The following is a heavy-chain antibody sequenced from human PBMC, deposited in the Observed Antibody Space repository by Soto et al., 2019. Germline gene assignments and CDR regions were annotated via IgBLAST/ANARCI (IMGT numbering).Heavy chain of an antibody. CDR3: ARDCSGGSCYLDY. D-gene: IGHD2-15*01. CDR2: ISSSGSTI. V-gene: IGHV3-48*04. Sequence: GGSLRLSCAASGFTFSTYTMSWVRQAPGKGLEWVSYISSSGSTIYYADSVKGRFTISRDNAKNSLYLQMNSLRAEDTAVYYCARDCSGGSCYLDYWGQGTLVTVSS. CDR1: GFTFSTYT. J-gene: IGHJ4*02.